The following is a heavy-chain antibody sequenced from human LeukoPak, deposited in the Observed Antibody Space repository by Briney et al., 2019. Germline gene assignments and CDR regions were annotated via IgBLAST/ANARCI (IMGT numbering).Heavy chain of an antibody. CDR1: GYTFTSYG. CDR2: ISAYNGNT. Sequence: ASVKVSCKASGYTFTSYGISWVRQAPGQGLEWMGWISAYNGNTNYAQKLQGRVTMTTDTSTSTAYMELRSLRSDDTAVYYCARDKTSSGRRGNWFDPWGQEPWSPSPQ. D-gene: IGHD6-19*01. V-gene: IGHV1-18*04. CDR3: ARDKTSSGRRGNWFDP. J-gene: IGHJ5*02.